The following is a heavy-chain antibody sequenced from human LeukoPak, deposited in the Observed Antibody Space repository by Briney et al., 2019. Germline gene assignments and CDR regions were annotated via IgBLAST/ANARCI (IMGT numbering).Heavy chain of an antibody. CDR1: GGSISISNYY. CDR3: ARAPIKTTYQLPIDLFTRQQDATFDY. CDR2: IYYSGST. V-gene: IGHV4-30-4*08. J-gene: IGHJ4*02. D-gene: IGHD2-2*01. Sequence: SETLSLTCTVSGGSISISNYYWGWLRQPPGKGLEWIGYIYYSGSTYYNPSLKCRVTISVDTSKNQFSLKLSSVTAADTAVYYCARAPIKTTYQLPIDLFTRQQDATFDYWGQGTLVTVSS.